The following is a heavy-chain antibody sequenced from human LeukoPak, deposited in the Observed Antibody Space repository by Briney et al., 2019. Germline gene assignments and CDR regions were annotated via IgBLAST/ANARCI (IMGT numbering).Heavy chain of an antibody. CDR1: GSIFTHYW. V-gene: IGHV5-51*01. CDR3: ARQSRDGSKTRGYYFDF. CDR2: IYYYDGVT. J-gene: IGHJ4*02. D-gene: IGHD3-10*01. Sequence: GAPLQISCQSAGSIFTHYWIGWGGRLPGKGWEAMEIIYYYDGVTTYIPSFQGQVTISADKSINTVYLQSSSLKASDTAMYYCARQSRDGSKTRGYYFDFWGQGTLVTVSS.